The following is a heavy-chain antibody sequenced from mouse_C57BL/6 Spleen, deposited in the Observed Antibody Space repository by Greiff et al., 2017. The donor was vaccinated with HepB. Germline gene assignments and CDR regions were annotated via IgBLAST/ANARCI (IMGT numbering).Heavy chain of an antibody. J-gene: IGHJ4*01. Sequence: QVQLQQSGAELVRPGASVKLSCKASGYTFTSYGISWVKQRTGQGLEWIGEIYPRSGNTYYNEKFKGKATLTADKSSSTAYMELRSLTSEDSAVYVCVEGIYYDYDGYAIDYWGQGTSVTVSS. CDR3: VEGIYYDYDGYAIDY. CDR1: GYTFTSYG. D-gene: IGHD2-4*01. V-gene: IGHV1-81*01. CDR2: IYPRSGNT.